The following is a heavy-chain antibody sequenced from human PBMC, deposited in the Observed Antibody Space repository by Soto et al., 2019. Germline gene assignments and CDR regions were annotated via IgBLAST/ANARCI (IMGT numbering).Heavy chain of an antibody. D-gene: IGHD3-10*01. CDR1: GGTFSSYA. Sequence: SVKVCCKASGGTFSSYAISWVRQAPGQGLEWMGGIIPIFGTANYAQKFQGRVTVTADESTSTAYMELSSLRSEDSAVYYCARCAGCGNYYYISVIRPRVEPTQLYGID. CDR2: IIPIFGTA. CDR3: ARCAGCGNYYYISVIRPRVEPTQLYGID. J-gene: IGHJ6*01. V-gene: IGHV1-69*13.